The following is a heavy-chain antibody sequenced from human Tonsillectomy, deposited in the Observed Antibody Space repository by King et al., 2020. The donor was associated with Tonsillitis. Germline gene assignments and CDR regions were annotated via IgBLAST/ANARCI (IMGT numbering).Heavy chain of an antibody. CDR2: ISWNSGSI. CDR3: AKDLMGKTEDEYGGNYPDY. Sequence: VQLVESGGGLVQPGRSLRLSCAASGFTFDDYAMHWVRQAPGKGLEWVSGISWNSGSIGYADSVKGRFTISRDNAKNSLYLQMNSLRAEDTALYYCAKDLMGKTEDEYGGNYPDYWGQGTLVTVSS. J-gene: IGHJ4*02. CDR1: GFTFDDYA. V-gene: IGHV3-9*01. D-gene: IGHD4-23*01.